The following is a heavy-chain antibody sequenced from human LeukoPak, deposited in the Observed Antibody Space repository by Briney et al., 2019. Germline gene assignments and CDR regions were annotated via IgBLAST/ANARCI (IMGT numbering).Heavy chain of an antibody. CDR2: ISYDGSNK. V-gene: IGHV3-30-3*01. CDR3: ARSLGYCSSTLSCYYAMDV. CDR1: GFTFSSYA. Sequence: GGSLRLSCAASGFTFSSYAMHWVRQAPGKGLEWVAVISYDGSNKYYADSVKGRFTISRDNSKNTLYLQMSSLRAEDTAVYYCARSLGYCSSTLSCYYAMDVWGQGTTVTVSS. D-gene: IGHD2-2*01. J-gene: IGHJ6*02.